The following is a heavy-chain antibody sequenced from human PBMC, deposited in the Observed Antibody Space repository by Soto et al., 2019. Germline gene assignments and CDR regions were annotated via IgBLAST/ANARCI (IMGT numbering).Heavy chain of an antibody. CDR3: ARDMASMYSSGWYSFDY. V-gene: IGHV1-2*04. J-gene: IGHJ4*02. CDR2: INPNSGGT. Sequence: ASVKVSCKASGYTFTGYYMHWVRQAPGQGLEWMGWINPNSGGTNYAQKFQGWVTMTRDTSISTAYLELSRLRSDDTAVYYCARDMASMYSSGWYSFDYWGQGNLVTVSS. CDR1: GYTFTGYY. D-gene: IGHD6-19*01.